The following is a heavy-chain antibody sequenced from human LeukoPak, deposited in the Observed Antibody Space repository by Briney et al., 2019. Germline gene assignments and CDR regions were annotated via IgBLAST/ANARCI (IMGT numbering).Heavy chain of an antibody. CDR2: INHSGST. J-gene: IGHJ6*03. D-gene: IGHD3-10*01. CDR1: GGSISSRNW. CDR3: ARLTKNDSGSFRFGKKKRGYMDV. V-gene: IGHV4-4*02. Sequence: PSETLSLTCAVSGGSISSRNWWSWIRQPPGKGLEWIGEINHSGSTNYNPSLKSRVTISVDTSKNQFSLKLSSVTAADTAVYYCARLTKNDSGSFRFGKKKRGYMDVWGKGTTVTISS.